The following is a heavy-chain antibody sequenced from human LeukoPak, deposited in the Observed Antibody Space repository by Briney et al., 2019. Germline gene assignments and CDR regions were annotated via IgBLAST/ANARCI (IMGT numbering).Heavy chain of an antibody. CDR3: ARARSPSSGYLLRDHNWFDP. CDR2: VIPFFCTA. V-gene: IGHV1-69*05. J-gene: IGHJ5*02. D-gene: IGHD3-22*01. CDR1: GGTFSSYA. Sequence: GSSVKGSCKGFGGTFSSYAISWGRQAPGQGVVWMGGVIPFFCTANYAQKFQGRVTITTDESTSTAYMELSSLRSEDTAVYYCARARSPSSGYLLRDHNWFDPWGQGTLVTVSS.